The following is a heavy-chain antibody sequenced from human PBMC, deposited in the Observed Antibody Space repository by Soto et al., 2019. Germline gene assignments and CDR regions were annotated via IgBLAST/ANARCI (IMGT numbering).Heavy chain of an antibody. V-gene: IGHV3-30*18. CDR1: GFTFSSYG. J-gene: IGHJ4*02. CDR2: ISYDGSNK. CDR3: AKVGDYYDSSGTGGFDY. Sequence: PVGLLRLSCAASGFTFSSYGMHWVRQAPGKGLEWVAVISYDGSNKYYADSVKGRFTISRDNSKNTLYLQMNSLRAEDTAVYYCAKVGDYYDSSGTGGFDYWGQGTLVTVSS. D-gene: IGHD3-22*01.